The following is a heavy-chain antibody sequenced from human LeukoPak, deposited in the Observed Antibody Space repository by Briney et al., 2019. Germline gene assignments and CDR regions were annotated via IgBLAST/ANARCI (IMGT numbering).Heavy chain of an antibody. CDR2: INPTGGST. CDR1: GYTFPSYF. V-gene: IGHV1-46*01. CDR3: ARVPSGYDAFDI. Sequence: ASVKVSCKASGYTFPSYFMHWVRQAPGQGLEWMGIINPTGGSTTYAQKFQGRVTMTRDTSTSTVYMELSSLRSEDTAVYYCARVPSGYDAFDIWGQGTMVTVSS. D-gene: IGHD3-22*01. J-gene: IGHJ3*02.